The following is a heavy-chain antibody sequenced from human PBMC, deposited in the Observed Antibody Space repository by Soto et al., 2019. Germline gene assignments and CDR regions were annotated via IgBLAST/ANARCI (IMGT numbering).Heavy chain of an antibody. CDR3: AGDGPPYASGSYYNHGMDV. Sequence: QVELVESGGGVVQPGTSLRLSCAASGFTFSTYAMYWVRQAPGKGLEWVAVISYDGSDEFYADSVKGRFTISRDNSKNTLSLQMNSLRPEDTALYYCAGDGPPYASGSYYNHGMDVWGQGTAVTVSS. CDR1: GFTFSTYA. D-gene: IGHD3-10*01. CDR2: ISYDGSDE. V-gene: IGHV3-30-3*01. J-gene: IGHJ6*02.